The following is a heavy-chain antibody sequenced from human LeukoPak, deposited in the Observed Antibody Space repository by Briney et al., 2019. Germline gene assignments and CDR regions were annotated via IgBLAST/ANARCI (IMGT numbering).Heavy chain of an antibody. CDR3: ARSMGTTGTTQYYYYYMDV. V-gene: IGHV3-21*01. D-gene: IGHD1-1*01. CDR1: GFTFSSYS. CDR2: ISSSSSYI. J-gene: IGHJ6*03. Sequence: PGGSLRLSCAASGFTFSSYSMNWVRQAPGKGLEWVSSISSSSSYIYYADSEKGRFTISRDNAKNSLYLQMNSLRAEDTAVYYCARSMGTTGTTQYYYYYMDVWGKGTTVTVSS.